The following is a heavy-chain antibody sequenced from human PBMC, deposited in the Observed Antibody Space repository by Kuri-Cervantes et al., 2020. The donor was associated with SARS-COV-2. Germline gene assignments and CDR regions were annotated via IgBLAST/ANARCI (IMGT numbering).Heavy chain of an antibody. CDR1: GFTFSSYA. CDR2: ISGSGGST. J-gene: IGHJ1*01. D-gene: IGHD1/OR15-1a*01. CDR3: ARGNKYLQH. V-gene: IGHV3-23*01. Sequence: LSLTCAASGFTFSSYAMSWVRQAPGKGLEWVSAISGSGGSTYYADSVKGRFTISRDNSKNTLYLQMNSLRAEDTAVYYCARGNKYLQHWGQGTLVTVSS.